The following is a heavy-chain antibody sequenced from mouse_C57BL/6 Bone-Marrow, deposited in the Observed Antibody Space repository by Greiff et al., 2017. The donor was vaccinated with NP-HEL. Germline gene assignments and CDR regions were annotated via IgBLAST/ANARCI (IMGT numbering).Heavy chain of an antibody. CDR1: GYTFTSYW. CDR2: IHPNSGST. V-gene: IGHV1-64*01. D-gene: IGHD1-1*01. Sequence: VQLQQPGAELVKPGASVKLSCKASGYTFTSYWMHWVKQRPGQGLEWIGMIHPNSGSTNYNEKFKSKATLTVDKSSSTAYMQLSSLTSEDSAVYYCARSLSSPYYYAMDYWGQGTSVTVSS. CDR3: ARSLSSPYYYAMDY. J-gene: IGHJ4*01.